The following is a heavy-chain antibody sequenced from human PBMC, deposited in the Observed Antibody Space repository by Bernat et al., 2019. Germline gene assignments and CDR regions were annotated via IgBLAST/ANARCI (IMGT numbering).Heavy chain of an antibody. J-gene: IGHJ5*02. V-gene: IGHV4-39*01. CDR1: GGSISSSSYY. CDR2: IYYSGST. CDR3: ARRYSNSRSYYATFDP. Sequence: QLQLQESGPGLVKPSETLSLTCTVSGGSISSSSYYWGWIRQPPGKGLEWIGSIYYSGSTYYNPSLKSRVTISVDTSKNQFSLKLSSVAAADTAVYYWARRYSNSRSYYATFDPWGQGTLVTVSS. D-gene: IGHD4-4*01.